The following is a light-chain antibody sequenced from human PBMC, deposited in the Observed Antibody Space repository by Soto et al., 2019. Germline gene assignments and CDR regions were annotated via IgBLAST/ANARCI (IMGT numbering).Light chain of an antibody. V-gene: IGKV1-39*01. CDR3: QQDKRYSRT. J-gene: IGKJ1*01. CDR2: AQS. CDR1: RSSNSY. Sequence: IQLTLYPSSPSAFVGDRVSITCRASRSSNSYLNWYLQKPGKAPKLLIYAQSNWQSGVPSRFSGSGSGTEFTLTISSLQPDDVAAYYCQQDKRYSRTFGQGTKVDIK.